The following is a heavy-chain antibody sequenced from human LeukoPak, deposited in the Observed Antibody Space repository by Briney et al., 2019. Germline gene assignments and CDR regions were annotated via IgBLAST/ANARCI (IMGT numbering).Heavy chain of an antibody. D-gene: IGHD6-6*01. J-gene: IGHJ4*02. CDR2: INPNSGGT. CDR3: ARDPSSTRCSSSARFDY. V-gene: IGHV1-2*02. CDR1: GYTFTGYY. Sequence: ASVKVSCKASGYTFTGYYMHWVRQAPGQGLEWMGWINPNSGGTNYAQKFQGRVTMTRDTSISTAYMELSRLRSDDTAVYYCARDPSSTRCSSSARFDYWGQGTLVTVSS.